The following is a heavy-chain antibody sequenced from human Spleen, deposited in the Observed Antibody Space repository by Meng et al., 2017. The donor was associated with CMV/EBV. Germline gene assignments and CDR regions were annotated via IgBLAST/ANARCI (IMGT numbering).Heavy chain of an antibody. Sequence: CTGSGGSGSSGSYYWSWIRQPPGKGLEWIGYIYYSGSTNYNPSLKSRVTISVDTSKNQFSLKLSSVTAADTAVYYCATSSGGEDFDYWGQGTLVTVSS. CDR1: GGSGSSGSYY. CDR3: ATSSGGEDFDY. D-gene: IGHD2-21*01. CDR2: IYYSGST. V-gene: IGHV4-61*01. J-gene: IGHJ4*02.